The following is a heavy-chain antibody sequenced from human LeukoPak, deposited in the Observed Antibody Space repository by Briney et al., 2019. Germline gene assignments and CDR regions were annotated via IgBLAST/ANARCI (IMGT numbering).Heavy chain of an antibody. Sequence: GGSLRLSCAASGFTFSSYSINWVRQAPGKGLEWVAVISYDGSNKYYADSVKGRFTISRDNSKNTLYLQMNSLRAEDAAVYYCARENWGSDYWGQGTLVTVSS. D-gene: IGHD7-27*01. CDR1: GFTFSSYS. V-gene: IGHV3-30*03. J-gene: IGHJ4*02. CDR2: ISYDGSNK. CDR3: ARENWGSDY.